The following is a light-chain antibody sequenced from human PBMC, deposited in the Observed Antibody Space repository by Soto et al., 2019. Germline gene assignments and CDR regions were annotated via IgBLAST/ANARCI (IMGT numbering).Light chain of an antibody. CDR2: EVS. V-gene: IGLV2-14*01. J-gene: IGLJ2*01. CDR1: SSDVGAYDY. Sequence: QSALTQPASVSGSPGQSITISCTGTSSDVGAYDYVSWYQQHPGKAPKFMLYEVSNRPSGLSDRFSGSKSGNTASLTISGLQAEDEADYYRSSFTTSKTWVFGGGTQLTVL. CDR3: SSFTTSKTWV.